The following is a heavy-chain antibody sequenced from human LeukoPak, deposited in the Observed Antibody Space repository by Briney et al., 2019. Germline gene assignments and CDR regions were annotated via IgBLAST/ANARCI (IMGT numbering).Heavy chain of an antibody. J-gene: IGHJ4*02. CDR3: ARDYYDSSGPIEYFDY. CDR2: IYYSGST. V-gene: IGHV4-61*01. Sequence: SETLSLTCTVSGGSISSSSYYGSWIRQPPGKGLEWIGYIYYSGSTNYNPSLKSRVTISVDTSKNQFSLKLSSVTAADTAVYYCARDYYDSSGPIEYFDYWGQGTLVTVSS. D-gene: IGHD3-22*01. CDR1: GGSISSSSYY.